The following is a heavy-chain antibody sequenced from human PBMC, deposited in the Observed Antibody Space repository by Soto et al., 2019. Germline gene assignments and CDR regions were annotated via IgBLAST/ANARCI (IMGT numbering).Heavy chain of an antibody. Sequence: QVQLVQSGAEVKKPGASVKVSCKASGYTFTSYAMHWVRQAPGERLEWMGWINTANGNTEYSQRFQGRVTITRDTSASSAYMELSSLRSEDTAVYFCEGLIATGGYWGQGTLVTVSS. CDR1: GYTFTSYA. CDR2: INTANGNT. V-gene: IGHV1-3*04. D-gene: IGHD3-16*01. J-gene: IGHJ4*02. CDR3: EGLIATGGY.